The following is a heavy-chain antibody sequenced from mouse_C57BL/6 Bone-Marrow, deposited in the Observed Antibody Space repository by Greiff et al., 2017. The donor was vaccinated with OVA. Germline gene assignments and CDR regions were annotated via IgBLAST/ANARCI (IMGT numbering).Heavy chain of an antibody. CDR2: IDPSDSYT. Sequence: QVQLQQPGAELVKPGASVKLSCKASGYTFTSYWMQWVKQRPGQGLEWIGEIDPSDSYTNYNQKFKGKATLTVDTSSSTAYMQLSSLTSEDSAVYYCARSLRQGDYWGQGTTLTVSS. CDR3: ARSLRQGDY. D-gene: IGHD2-12*01. CDR1: GYTFTSYW. V-gene: IGHV1-50*01. J-gene: IGHJ2*01.